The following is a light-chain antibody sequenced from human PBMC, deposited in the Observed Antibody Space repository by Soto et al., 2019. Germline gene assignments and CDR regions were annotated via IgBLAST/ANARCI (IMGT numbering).Light chain of an antibody. CDR2: GAS. V-gene: IGKV3-15*01. CDR1: QSVSSN. J-gene: IGKJ1*01. Sequence: EIVMTQSPATLSVSPGERATLSCRASQSVSSNLAWYQQKPGQAPRLLIYGASTRATGIPARFSGSRSGTEFTLTISRLQSEDLAIDFCQQYNNWPPDRTFGQGTKVEIK. CDR3: QQYNNWPPDRT.